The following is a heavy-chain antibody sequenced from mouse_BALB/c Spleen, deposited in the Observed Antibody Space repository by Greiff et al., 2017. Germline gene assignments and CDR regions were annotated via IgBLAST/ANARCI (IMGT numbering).Heavy chain of an antibody. CDR3: ARSHYYGSSSFAY. Sequence: QVQLQQSGPGLVAPSQSLSITCTVSGFSLTGYGVNWVRQPPGKGLEWLGMIWGDGSTDYNSALKSRLSISKDNSKSQVFLKMNSLQTDDTARYYCARSHYYGSSSFAYWGQGTLVTVSA. D-gene: IGHD1-1*01. CDR2: IWGDGST. J-gene: IGHJ3*01. CDR1: GFSLTGYG. V-gene: IGHV2-6-7*01.